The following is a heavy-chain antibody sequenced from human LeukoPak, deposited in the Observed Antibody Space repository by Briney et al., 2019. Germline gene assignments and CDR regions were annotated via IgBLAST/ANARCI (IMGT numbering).Heavy chain of an antibody. Sequence: GGSLRLSCAASGVSFSDYWMTWVRQAPGKGLEWVANIKQDGNGKYYVDSVKGRFTISRDNAKNSLFLQMNSLRAEDTAVYFCARDQGHCTRTNCYTKNDYWGQGTLVTVSS. CDR1: GVSFSDYW. V-gene: IGHV3-7*01. CDR3: ARDQGHCTRTNCYTKNDY. J-gene: IGHJ4*02. D-gene: IGHD2-2*02. CDR2: IKQDGNGK.